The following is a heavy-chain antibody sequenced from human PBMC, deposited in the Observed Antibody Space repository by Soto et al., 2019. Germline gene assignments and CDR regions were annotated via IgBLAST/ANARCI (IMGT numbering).Heavy chain of an antibody. J-gene: IGHJ6*02. V-gene: IGHV4-34*01. CDR3: ARGGRGVVRGVIILMDV. CDR2: INHSGST. CDR1: GGSFSGYY. Sequence: SETLSLTCAVYGGSFSGYYWSWIRQPPGKGLEWIGEINHSGSTNYNPSLKSRVTISVDTSKNQFSLKLSSVTAADTAVYYCARGGRGVVRGVIILMDVWGQGTTVTVSS. D-gene: IGHD3-10*01.